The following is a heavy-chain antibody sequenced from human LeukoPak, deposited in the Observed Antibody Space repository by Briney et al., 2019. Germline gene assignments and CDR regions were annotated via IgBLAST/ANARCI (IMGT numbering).Heavy chain of an antibody. J-gene: IGHJ4*02. CDR3: ARSPSGIAAAGTDDY. CDR1: GGSISSSNW. Sequence: SETLSLTCAVSGGSISSSNWWSWVRQPPGKGLEWIGEIYHSGSTNYNPSLKSRVTISVDKSKNQFSLKLSSVTAADTAVYYCARSPSGIAAAGTDDYXGQGTLVTVSS. CDR2: IYHSGST. D-gene: IGHD6-13*01. V-gene: IGHV4-4*02.